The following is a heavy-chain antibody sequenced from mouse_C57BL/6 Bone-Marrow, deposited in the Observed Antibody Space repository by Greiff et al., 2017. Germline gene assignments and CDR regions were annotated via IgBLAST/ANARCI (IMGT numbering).Heavy chain of an antibody. D-gene: IGHD1-1*01. CDR1: GFNIKDYY. CDR3: AFYYYGSSPCAMDY. Sequence: VQLQQSGAELVKPGASVKLSCTASGFNIKDYYMHWVKQRTEQGLEWIGRIDPEDGETKYAPQFQGKATITADTSSNTAYLQLSSLTSEDTAVYYCAFYYYGSSPCAMDYWGQGTSVTVSS. V-gene: IGHV14-2*01. CDR2: IDPEDGET. J-gene: IGHJ4*01.